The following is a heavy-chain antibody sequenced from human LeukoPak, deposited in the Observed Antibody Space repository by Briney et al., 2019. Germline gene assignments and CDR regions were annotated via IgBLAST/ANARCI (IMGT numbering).Heavy chain of an antibody. CDR3: AKALYGDYGQSNFDY. J-gene: IGHJ4*02. CDR1: GFTFSSYA. Sequence: GGSLRLSCAASGFTFSSYAMSWVRQAPGKGLEWVSAISGSGGSTYYADSVKGRFTISRDNSKNTLYLQMNSLRAEDTAVYYCAKALYGDYGQSNFDYWGQGTLVTVSS. D-gene: IGHD4-17*01. V-gene: IGHV3-23*01. CDR2: ISGSGGST.